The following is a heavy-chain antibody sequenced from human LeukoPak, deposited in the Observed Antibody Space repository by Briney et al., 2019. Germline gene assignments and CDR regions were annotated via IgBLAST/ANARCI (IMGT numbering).Heavy chain of an antibody. CDR1: GGTFSSYA. CDR2: IIPIFGTA. D-gene: IGHD5-24*01. V-gene: IGHV1-69*06. CDR3: ARGREMANHYFDY. Sequence: SVKVSCKASGGTFSSYAISWVRQAPGQGLGWMGGIIPIFGTANYAQKFQGRVTITADKSTSTAYMELSSLRSEDTAVYYCARGREMANHYFDYWGQGTLVTVSS. J-gene: IGHJ4*02.